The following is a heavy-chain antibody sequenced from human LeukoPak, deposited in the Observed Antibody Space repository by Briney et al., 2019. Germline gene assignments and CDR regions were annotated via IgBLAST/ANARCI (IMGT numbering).Heavy chain of an antibody. CDR2: INPNSGGT. J-gene: IGHJ4*02. CDR3: ARLVSMVGGYSGYDDFDY. Sequence: ASVTVSCKASGYTFTGYYMHWVRQAPGQGLEWMGWINPNSGGTNYAQKFQGRVTMTRDTSISTAYMELSRLRSDDTAVYYCARLVSMVGGYSGYDDFDYWGQGTLVTVSS. V-gene: IGHV1-2*02. CDR1: GYTFTGYY. D-gene: IGHD5-12*01.